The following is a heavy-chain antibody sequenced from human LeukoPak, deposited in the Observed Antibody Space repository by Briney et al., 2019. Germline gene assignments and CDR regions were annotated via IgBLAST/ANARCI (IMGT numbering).Heavy chain of an antibody. D-gene: IGHD6-19*01. Sequence: GGSLRLSCAASGFTFSRNWMSWVRQAPGKRLEWVANIKQDGSDKYYVASVKGRFTISRDNAKNSLDLQMNSLRAEDTAVYYCARRPMGSSGHDYWGQGTLVTVSS. CDR1: GFTFSRNW. CDR2: IKQDGSDK. V-gene: IGHV3-7*05. CDR3: ARRPMGSSGHDY. J-gene: IGHJ4*02.